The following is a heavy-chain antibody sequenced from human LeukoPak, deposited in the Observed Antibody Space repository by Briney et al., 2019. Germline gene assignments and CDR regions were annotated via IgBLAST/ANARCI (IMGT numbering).Heavy chain of an antibody. CDR1: GYSFTSYW. D-gene: IGHD3-3*01. CDR2: IYPGDSDT. V-gene: IGHV5-51*01. Sequence: GESLKISCQGSGYSFTSYWIGWVRQMPGKGLEWMGIIYPGDSDTRYSPSFQGQVTISADKSISTAYLQWSSLKASDTAMYYCARHYTARVDGFFDYWGQGTQVAVSS. J-gene: IGHJ4*02. CDR3: ARHYTARVDGFFDY.